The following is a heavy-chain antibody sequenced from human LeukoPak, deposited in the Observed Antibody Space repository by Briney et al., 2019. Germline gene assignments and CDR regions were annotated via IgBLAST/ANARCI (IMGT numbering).Heavy chain of an antibody. J-gene: IGHJ4*02. CDR3: ARSTAMVSRYYFDY. CDR1: GYTFTSYG. V-gene: IGHV1-18*01. Sequence: GASVKVSCKASGYTFTSYGISWVRQAPGQGLEWMGWISAYNGNTNYAQKLQGRVTMTTDTSTSTAYMELRSLRSDDTAVYYCARSTAMVSRYYFDYWGQGTLVTVPS. D-gene: IGHD5-18*01. CDR2: ISAYNGNT.